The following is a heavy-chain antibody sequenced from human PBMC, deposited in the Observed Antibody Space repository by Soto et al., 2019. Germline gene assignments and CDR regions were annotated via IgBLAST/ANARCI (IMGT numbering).Heavy chain of an antibody. CDR1: DGTSGGYC. J-gene: IGHJ4*02. CDR2: IYYSGST. D-gene: IGHD6-13*01. V-gene: IGHV4-59*08. Sequence: SQPLCLTRTVADGTSGGYCWSWIRQPPGKGLEWIGYIYYSGSTNYNPSLKSRVTISVDTSKNQFSLKLSSVTATDTAVYYCARRYGSSFAFWGQGTLVTVSP. CDR3: ARRYGSSFAF.